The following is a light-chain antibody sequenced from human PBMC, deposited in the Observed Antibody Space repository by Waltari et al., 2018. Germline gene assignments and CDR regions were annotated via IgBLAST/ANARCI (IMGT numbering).Light chain of an antibody. CDR2: DAS. J-gene: IGKJ2*01. V-gene: IGKV1-33*01. CDR3: QQFHSLPYT. CDR1: QGITTS. Sequence: TCQATQGITTSLSWFQQKPGEAPRLLIYDASTLQPGVPSRFSGTGSATGFSLTITSLQLDDSATYYCQQFHSLPYTFARGTKLHIK.